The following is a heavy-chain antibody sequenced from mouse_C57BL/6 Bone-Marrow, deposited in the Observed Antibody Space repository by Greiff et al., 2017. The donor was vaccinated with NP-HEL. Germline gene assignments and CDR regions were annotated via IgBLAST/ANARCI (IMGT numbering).Heavy chain of an antibody. V-gene: IGHV5-4*01. J-gene: IGHJ1*03. CDR2: ISDGGSYT. CDR3: ARGLPYWYFDV. Sequence: EVQGVESGGGLVKPGGSLKLSCAASGFTFSSYAMSWVRQTPEKRLEWVATISDGGSYTYYPDNVKGRFTISRDNAKNNLYLQMSHLKSEDTAMYYCARGLPYWYFDVWGTGTTVTVSS. CDR1: GFTFSSYA.